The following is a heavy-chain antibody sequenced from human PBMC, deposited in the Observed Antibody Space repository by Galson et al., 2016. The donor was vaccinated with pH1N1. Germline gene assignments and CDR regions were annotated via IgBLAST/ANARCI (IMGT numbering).Heavy chain of an antibody. CDR3: AKEIQRGSYGMDV. V-gene: IGHV3-43*01. Sequence: SLRLSCAASGFTFHDYTMHWVRQTPGKGLEWVSLVSWDGGNTYYADYVKGRFTVSRDNSKNSLYLQMNSLRSEDTALYYCAKEIQRGSYGMDVWGRGTTVTVSS. D-gene: IGHD3-16*01. J-gene: IGHJ6*02. CDR2: VSWDGGNT. CDR1: GFTFHDYT.